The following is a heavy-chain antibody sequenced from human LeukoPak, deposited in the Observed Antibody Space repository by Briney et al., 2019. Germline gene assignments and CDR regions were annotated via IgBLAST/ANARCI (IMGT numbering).Heavy chain of an antibody. CDR1: GFTFSSYE. D-gene: IGHD6-19*01. CDR3: ARDRGGSGPDY. V-gene: IGHV3-48*03. J-gene: IGHJ4*02. Sequence: GGSLRLSCAVSGFTFSSYEMNWVRQAPGKVLEWVSYISSSGFNIYYADSVKGRFTISRGNAKNSLYLQMNSLRAEDTAVYYCARDRGGSGPDYWGQGTLVTVSS. CDR2: ISSSGFNI.